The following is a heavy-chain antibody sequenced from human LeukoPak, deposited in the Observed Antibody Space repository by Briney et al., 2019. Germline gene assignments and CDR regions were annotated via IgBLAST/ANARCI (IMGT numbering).Heavy chain of an antibody. D-gene: IGHD1-1*01. V-gene: IGHV4-59*12. Sequence: SETLSLTCTVSGGSISSYYWSWIRQPPGKGLEWIGYFYYSGSTNYSPSLKSRLTISGDTSKNQFSLKVNSVTAADTAVYYCARAATGTTLLSTYFDYWGQGTLVTVSS. CDR2: FYYSGST. J-gene: IGHJ4*02. CDR3: ARAATGTTLLSTYFDY. CDR1: GGSISSYY.